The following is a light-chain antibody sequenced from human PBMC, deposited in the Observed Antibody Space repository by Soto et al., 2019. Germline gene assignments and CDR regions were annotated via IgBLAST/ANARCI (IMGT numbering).Light chain of an antibody. CDR1: QSVSSTY. CDR2: GAS. Sequence: ETVLTQSPGTLSLSPGERAILSCRVSQSVSSTYLAWYQQKPGQAPRLXIYGASSRETGIPDRFSGSGSGTEFTLTISRLEPEDFAVYYCQQYNNSLWTFGQGTKVDIK. J-gene: IGKJ1*01. V-gene: IGKV3-20*01. CDR3: QQYNNSLWT.